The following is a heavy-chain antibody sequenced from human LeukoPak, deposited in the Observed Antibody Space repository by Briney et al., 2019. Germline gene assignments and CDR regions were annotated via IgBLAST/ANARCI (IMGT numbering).Heavy chain of an antibody. Sequence: QPGGSLRLSCAASGFTVSSNYMSWVRQAPGKGLEWVSIIYSDGSTYYADSVKGRFTISRDNSKNSLYLQMNSLRDEDTAVYYCARHMVGGVIGDYWGQGTLVTVSS. D-gene: IGHD3-10*01. CDR1: GFTVSSNY. CDR2: IYSDGST. V-gene: IGHV3-66*04. CDR3: ARHMVGGVIGDY. J-gene: IGHJ4*02.